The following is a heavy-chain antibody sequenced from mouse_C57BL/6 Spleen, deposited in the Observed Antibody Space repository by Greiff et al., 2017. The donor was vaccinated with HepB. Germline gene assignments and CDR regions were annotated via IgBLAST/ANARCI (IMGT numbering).Heavy chain of an antibody. CDR3: AREGSYFDY. CDR2: IDPSDSET. CDR1: GYTFTSYW. Sequence: QVQLKESGAELVRPGSSVKLSCKASGYTFTSYWMHWVKQRPIQGLEWIGNIDPSDSETHYNQKFKDKATLTVDKSSSTAYMQLSSLTSEDSAVYYCAREGSYFDYWGQGTTLTVSS. V-gene: IGHV1-52*01. J-gene: IGHJ2*01.